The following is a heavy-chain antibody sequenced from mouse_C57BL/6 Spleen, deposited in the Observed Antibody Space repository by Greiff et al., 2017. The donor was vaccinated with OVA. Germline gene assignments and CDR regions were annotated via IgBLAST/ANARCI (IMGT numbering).Heavy chain of an antibody. Sequence: EVHLVESGGDLVKPGGSLKLSCAASGFTFSSYGMSWVRQTPDKRLEWVATISSGGSYTYYPDSVKGRFTISRDNAKNTLYLQMSSLKSEDTAMYYCARHDYYGSSFYAMDYWGQGTSVTVSS. CDR2: ISSGGSYT. D-gene: IGHD1-1*01. J-gene: IGHJ4*01. CDR3: ARHDYYGSSFYAMDY. V-gene: IGHV5-6*01. CDR1: GFTFSSYG.